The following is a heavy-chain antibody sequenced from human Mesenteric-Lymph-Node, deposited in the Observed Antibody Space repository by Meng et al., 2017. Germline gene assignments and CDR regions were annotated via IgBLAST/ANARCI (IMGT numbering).Heavy chain of an antibody. D-gene: IGHD6-13*01. CDR2: INPSGGTT. CDR3: ATSPILRYSSSWLHDAFDI. CDR1: GYTFTSYY. Sequence: ASVKVSCKASGYTFTSYYIHWVRQAPGQGLEWMGIINPSGGTTSYAQKFQGRVTMTRDTSTSTVYMELSSLRSEDTAVYYCATSPILRYSSSWLHDAFDIWGQGTMVTVSS. V-gene: IGHV1-46*01. J-gene: IGHJ3*02.